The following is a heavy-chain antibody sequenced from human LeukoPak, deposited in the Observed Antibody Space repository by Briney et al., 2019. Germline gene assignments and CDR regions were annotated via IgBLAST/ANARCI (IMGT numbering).Heavy chain of an antibody. J-gene: IGHJ5*02. CDR2: IYYSGST. Sequence: SETLSLTCTVSDGSISSGGYYWNWIRQHPGKGLEWIGYIYYSGSTYYNPSLKSRVTISVDTSKNQFSLKLSSVTAADTAVYYCARGSRIAGWFDPWGQGTLVTVSS. CDR3: ARGSRIAGWFDP. D-gene: IGHD1-14*01. CDR1: DGSISSGGYY. V-gene: IGHV4-31*03.